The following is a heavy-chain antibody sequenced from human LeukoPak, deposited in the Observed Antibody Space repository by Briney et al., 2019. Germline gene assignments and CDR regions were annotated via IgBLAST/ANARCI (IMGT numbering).Heavy chain of an antibody. D-gene: IGHD4-17*01. V-gene: IGHV1-69*05. J-gene: IGHJ6*03. CDR3: AVTVTTKNYYYYYYMDV. CDR2: IIPIFGTA. Sequence: SVKVSCKASGGTFSSYAISWVRQAPGQGLEWMGRIIPIFGTADYAQKFQGRVTITTDESTSTAYMELSSLRSEDTAVYYCAVTVTTKNYYYYYYMDVWGKGTTVTVSS. CDR1: GGTFSSYA.